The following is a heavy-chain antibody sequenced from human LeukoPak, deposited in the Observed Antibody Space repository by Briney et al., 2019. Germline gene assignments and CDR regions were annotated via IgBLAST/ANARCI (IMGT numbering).Heavy chain of an antibody. V-gene: IGHV3-30*18. D-gene: IGHD3-16*02. CDR3: AKGPYDYVWGSYRYFPYVDY. J-gene: IGHJ4*02. Sequence: GGSLRLSCAASGFTFSSYGMNWVRQAPGKGLEWVAVISYDGSNKYYADSVKGRFTISRDNTKNTLYLQMNSLRAEDTVVYYCAKGPYDYVWGSYRYFPYVDYWGQGTLVTVSS. CDR1: GFTFSSYG. CDR2: ISYDGSNK.